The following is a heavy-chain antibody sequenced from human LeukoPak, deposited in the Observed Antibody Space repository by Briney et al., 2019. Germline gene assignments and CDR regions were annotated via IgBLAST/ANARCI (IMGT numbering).Heavy chain of an antibody. CDR3: ARDQRSGWYISSYYYGMDV. CDR1: GFTFSSYG. Sequence: GGSLRLSCAASGFTFSSYGMHWVRQAPGKGLEWVAFIRYDGSNKYYADSVKGRFTISRDNSKNTLHLQMNSLRAEDTAVYYCARDQRSGWYISSYYYGMDVWGQGTTVTVSS. CDR2: IRYDGSNK. D-gene: IGHD6-19*01. J-gene: IGHJ6*02. V-gene: IGHV3-30*02.